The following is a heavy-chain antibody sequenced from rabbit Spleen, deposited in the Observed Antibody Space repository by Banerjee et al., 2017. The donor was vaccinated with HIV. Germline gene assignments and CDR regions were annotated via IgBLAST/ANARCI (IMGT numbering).Heavy chain of an antibody. J-gene: IGHJ4*01. CDR3: ARDLVAVIGWNFNL. CDR1: GFSFGDRDV. V-gene: IGHV1S45*01. Sequence: EQLEESGGGLVQPEGSLTLTCTASGFSFGDRDVMCWVRQAPGKGLEWIACINVATGKPVYATWAKGRFTISRTSSTTVTLRMTSLTAADTATYFCARDLVAVIGWNFNLWGQGTLVTVS. CDR2: INVATGKP. D-gene: IGHD1-1*01.